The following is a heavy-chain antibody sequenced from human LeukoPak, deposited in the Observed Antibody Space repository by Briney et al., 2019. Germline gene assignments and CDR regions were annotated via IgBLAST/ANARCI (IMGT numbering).Heavy chain of an antibody. J-gene: IGHJ5*02. CDR1: GGSISSYY. V-gene: IGHV4-59*08. Sequence: PSETLSLTCTVSGGSISSYYWSWIRQPPGKGLEWIGYMYYSGSTNYNPSLKSRVTISLDTSKNHFSLKLSSVTAADTAVYYCARHSTVVAGSWFDPWGQGTLVTVSS. CDR3: ARHSTVVAGSWFDP. D-gene: IGHD4-23*01. CDR2: MYYSGST.